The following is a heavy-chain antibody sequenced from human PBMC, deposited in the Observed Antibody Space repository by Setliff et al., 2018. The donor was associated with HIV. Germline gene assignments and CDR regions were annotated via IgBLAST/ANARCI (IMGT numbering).Heavy chain of an antibody. CDR3: AMTLRLFDWGYMDV. CDR2: VHYTGSS. D-gene: IGHD3-9*01. CDR1: GVAISGSTYY. Sequence: SETLSLTCAATGVAISGSTYYLAWIRQSPGRGLQWIGSVHYTGSSYRNPSLKSRLTISIDTSRNHFSLNLTTVTAADTAVYYCAMTLRLFDWGYMDVWGKGTTVTVSS. V-gene: IGHV4-39*02. J-gene: IGHJ6*03.